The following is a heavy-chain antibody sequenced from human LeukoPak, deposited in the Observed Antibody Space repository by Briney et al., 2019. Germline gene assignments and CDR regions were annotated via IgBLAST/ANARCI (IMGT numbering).Heavy chain of an antibody. J-gene: IGHJ6*03. D-gene: IGHD6-13*01. V-gene: IGHV1-69*13. Sequence: ASVKVSCKASGGTFSSYAISWVRQAPGQGLEWMGGIIPIFGTANYAQKFQGRVTITADESTSTAYMGLSSLRSEDTAVYYCARNTAAGYYYYYMDVWGKGTTVTISS. CDR3: ARNTAAGYYYYYMDV. CDR2: IIPIFGTA. CDR1: GGTFSSYA.